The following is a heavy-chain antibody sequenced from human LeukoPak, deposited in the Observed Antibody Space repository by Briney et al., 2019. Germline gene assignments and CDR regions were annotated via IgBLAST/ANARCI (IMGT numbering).Heavy chain of an antibody. D-gene: IGHD3-16*01. CDR3: AREDEGGYYLDY. CDR2: IYYSGST. V-gene: IGHV4-59*01. CDR1: GASISSYY. Sequence: SETLSLICTVSGASISSYYWSWIRQPPGKGLEWIGYIYYSGSTNYNPSLKSRVTISVDTSKNQFSLKLSSVTAADTAVYYCAREDEGGYYLDYWGQGTLVTVSS. J-gene: IGHJ4*02.